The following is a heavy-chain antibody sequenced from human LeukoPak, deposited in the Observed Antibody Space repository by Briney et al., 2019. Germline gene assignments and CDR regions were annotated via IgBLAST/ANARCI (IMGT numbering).Heavy chain of an antibody. CDR1: GYTFTSYY. CDR3: ARDPSSYCSGGSCYTNWFDP. Sequence: ASVKVSCKASGYTFTSYYMHWVRQAPGQGLEWMGIINPSGGSTSYAQKSQGRVTMTRDTSTSTVYMELSSLRSEDTAVYYCARDPSSYCSGGSCYTNWFDPWGQGTLVTVSS. D-gene: IGHD2-15*01. V-gene: IGHV1-46*01. CDR2: INPSGGST. J-gene: IGHJ5*02.